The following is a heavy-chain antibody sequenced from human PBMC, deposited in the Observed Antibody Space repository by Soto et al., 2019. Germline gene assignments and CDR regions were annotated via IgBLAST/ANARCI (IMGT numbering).Heavy chain of an antibody. D-gene: IGHD2-21*01. J-gene: IGHJ6*02. CDR1: GYTFTSYG. CDR2: ISAYNGNT. CDR3: ARDTHTVVVPYGMDV. V-gene: IGHV1-18*01. Sequence: QVPLVQSGAEVKKPGASVKVSCKASGYTFTSYGISWVRQAPGQGLEWMGWISAYNGNTNYAQKFQGRVTMTTDTSTSTAYMELRSLRSDDTAVYYCARDTHTVVVPYGMDVWGQGTTVTVSS.